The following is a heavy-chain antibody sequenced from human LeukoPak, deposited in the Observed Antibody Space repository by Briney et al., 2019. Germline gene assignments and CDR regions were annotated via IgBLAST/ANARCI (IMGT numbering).Heavy chain of an antibody. D-gene: IGHD3-22*01. CDR1: GGSFSGYY. CDR3: ARKAYESITMIVVVTDYYYMDV. Sequence: SETLSLTCAVYGGSFSGYYWSWIRQPPGKGLEWIGEINHSGSTNYNPSLKSRVTISVDTSKNQFSLKLSSVTAADTAVYYCARKAYESITMIVVVTDYYYMDVWGKGTTVTISS. V-gene: IGHV4-34*01. CDR2: INHSGST. J-gene: IGHJ6*03.